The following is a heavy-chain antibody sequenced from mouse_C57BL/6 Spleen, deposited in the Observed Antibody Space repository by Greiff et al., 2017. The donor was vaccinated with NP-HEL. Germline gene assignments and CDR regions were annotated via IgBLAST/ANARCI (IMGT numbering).Heavy chain of an antibody. D-gene: IGHD2-5*01. V-gene: IGHV5-16*01. J-gene: IGHJ4*01. CDR3: ARDRVYYSNYYAMDY. CDR2: INYDGSST. CDR1: GFTFSDYY. Sequence: EVHLVESEGGLVQPGSSMKLSCTASGFTFSDYYMAWVRQVPEKGLEWVANINYDGSSTYYLDSLKSRFIISRDNAKNILYLQMSSLKSEDTATYYCARDRVYYSNYYAMDYWGQGTSDTVSS.